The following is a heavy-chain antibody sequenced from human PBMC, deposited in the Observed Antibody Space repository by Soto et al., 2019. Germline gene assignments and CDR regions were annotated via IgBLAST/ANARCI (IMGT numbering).Heavy chain of an antibody. J-gene: IGHJ6*02. Sequence: PSETLSLTCTVSGVSISSSSYYWGWIRQPPGKGLEWIGSIYYSGSTYYNPSLKSRVTISVDTSKNQFSLKLSSVTAADTAVYYCASVRRGGYDSLRYYYGMDVWGQGTTVTVSS. CDR2: IYYSGST. D-gene: IGHD5-12*01. V-gene: IGHV4-39*01. CDR1: GVSISSSSYY. CDR3: ASVRRGGYDSLRYYYGMDV.